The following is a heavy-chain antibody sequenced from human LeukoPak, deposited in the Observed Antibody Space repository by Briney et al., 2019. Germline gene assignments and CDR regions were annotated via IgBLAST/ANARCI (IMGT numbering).Heavy chain of an antibody. CDR2: VNNDGSNT. J-gene: IGHJ3*02. D-gene: IGHD3/OR15-3a*01. V-gene: IGHV3-74*01. Sequence: PGGSLRLSCAASGFTFTTYWMHWVRQAPGKGLVWLSRVNNDGSNTIYADSVKGRFTISRDNAKNTVYLQMYSLRPEDTAAYYCARGGLDHAFDIWGQGTMVTVSS. CDR3: ARGGLDHAFDI. CDR1: GFTFTTYW.